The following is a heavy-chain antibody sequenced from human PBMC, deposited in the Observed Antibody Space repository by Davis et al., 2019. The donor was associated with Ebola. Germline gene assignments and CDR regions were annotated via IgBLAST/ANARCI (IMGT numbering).Heavy chain of an antibody. CDR2: MFYTGNT. CDR1: GGSIRSSSYY. Sequence: GSLRLSCSVSGGSIRSSSYYCAWIRQPPGEGLEWIGSMFYTGNTYINPSLKSRVTVSVDTSKNQFSLKLNSVTAADTAFYYCAIQIMGATRVFDYWGQGALVTVSS. CDR3: AIQIMGATRVFDY. J-gene: IGHJ4*02. V-gene: IGHV4-39*01. D-gene: IGHD1-26*01.